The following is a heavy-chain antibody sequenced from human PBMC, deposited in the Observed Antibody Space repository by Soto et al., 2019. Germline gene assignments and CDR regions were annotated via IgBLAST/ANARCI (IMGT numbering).Heavy chain of an antibody. D-gene: IGHD3-22*01. CDR3: AGSSPYYYDSSGPWAGNWFDP. J-gene: IGHJ5*02. V-gene: IGHV4-38-2*01. CDR2: IYHSGST. CDR1: VYSISSGYY. Sequence: SETLSLTCAVSVYSISSGYYWGWIRQPPGKGLEWIGSIYHSGSTYYNPSLKSRVTISVDTSKNQFSLKLSSVTAADTAVYYCAGSSPYYYDSSGPWAGNWFDPWGQGTLVTVSS.